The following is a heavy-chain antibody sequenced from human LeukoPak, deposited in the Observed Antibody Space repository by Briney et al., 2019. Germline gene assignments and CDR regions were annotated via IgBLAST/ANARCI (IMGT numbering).Heavy chain of an antibody. D-gene: IGHD3-22*01. V-gene: IGHV4-61*02. CDR3: ATTYYYDSSGYYYDNDY. CDR1: GGSISSGSYY. Sequence: SQTLSLTCTVPGGSISSGSYYWSWIRQPAGKGLGWIGRIYTSGSTNYNPSLKSRVNISVDTSKNQFSLKLSSVTAADTAVYYCATTYYYDSSGYYYDNDYWGQGTLVTVSS. J-gene: IGHJ4*02. CDR2: IYTSGST.